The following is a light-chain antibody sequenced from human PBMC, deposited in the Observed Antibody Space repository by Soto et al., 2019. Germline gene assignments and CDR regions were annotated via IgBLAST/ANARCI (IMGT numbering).Light chain of an antibody. CDR2: GAS. J-gene: IGKJ4*01. Sequence: EIVMTQSPATLSVSPGDRATLSCRASQSVGSNLAWYQQKPGQAPRLLIYGASTRATGSPARFSGSGSGTEFTLTISSLQSEDVAVYYCQHYNNWPPLTFGGGTKVAIK. CDR3: QHYNNWPPLT. CDR1: QSVGSN. V-gene: IGKV3-15*01.